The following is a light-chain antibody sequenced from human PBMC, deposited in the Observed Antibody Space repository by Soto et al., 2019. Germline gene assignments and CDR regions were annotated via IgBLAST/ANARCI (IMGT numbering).Light chain of an antibody. Sequence: QSALTQPASVSGSPGQSITISCTGTSSDVGGYNYVSWYQQHPGKAPKLMIYDVSNRPSGVSNRFSGSKSGNTASLTISGLKTEDEADYYCSSYTSSSTLEVGTGTKAXVL. CDR2: DVS. V-gene: IGLV2-14*01. J-gene: IGLJ1*01. CDR3: SSYTSSSTLE. CDR1: SSDVGGYNY.